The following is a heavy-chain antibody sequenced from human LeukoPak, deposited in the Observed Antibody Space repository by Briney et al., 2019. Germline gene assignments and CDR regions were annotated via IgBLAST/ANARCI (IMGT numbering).Heavy chain of an antibody. CDR2: INPNSGGT. Sequence: SVKVSCKASGYTFTGYYMHWVRQAPGQGLEWMGRINPNSGGTNYAQKFQGRVTMTRDTSISTAYMELSRLRSDDTAVYYCARMYYYDSSEEFDYWGQGTLVTVSS. CDR3: ARMYYYDSSEEFDY. CDR1: GYTFTGYY. D-gene: IGHD3-22*01. J-gene: IGHJ4*02. V-gene: IGHV1-2*06.